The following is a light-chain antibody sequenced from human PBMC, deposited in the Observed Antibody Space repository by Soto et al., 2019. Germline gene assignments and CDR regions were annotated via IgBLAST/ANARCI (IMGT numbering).Light chain of an antibody. CDR1: QSVTNSQ. J-gene: IGKJ3*01. CDR3: QQYATSPFT. Sequence: ENVLTQSPGTLSLSPGERATLSCRASQSVTNSQLAWYQQEPGQAPRLLIYGASSRATGIPDRFSGSGSGTDLTLSISRLEPEDFAVYYCQQYATSPFTFGPGTKVDI. CDR2: GAS. V-gene: IGKV3-20*01.